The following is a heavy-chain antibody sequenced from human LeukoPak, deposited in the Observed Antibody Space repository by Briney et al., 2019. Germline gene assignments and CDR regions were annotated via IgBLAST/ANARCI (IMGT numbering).Heavy chain of an antibody. CDR3: ARFPGAFDI. J-gene: IGHJ3*02. V-gene: IGHV3-48*03. CDR2: ISSSGSTI. CDR1: GFTFSSYE. Sequence: GGSLRLSCAASGFTFSSYEMNWVHQAPGKGLEWVSYISSSGSTIYYADSVKGRFTISRDNAKNSLYLQMNSLRAGDKAIYYCARFPGAFDIWGQGTMVTVSS.